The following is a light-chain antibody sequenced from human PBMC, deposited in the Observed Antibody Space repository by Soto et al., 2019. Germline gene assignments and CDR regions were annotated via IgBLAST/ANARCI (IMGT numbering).Light chain of an antibody. V-gene: IGKV1-27*01. CDR1: QGISNY. J-gene: IGKJ2*01. Sequence: DIQMTQSPSFLSASVGDRVIITCRASQGISNYLAWYQQKPWKVPKLLIYVASTLQSVFPSRFSGSGSGTDFTLTLSSLQPEDVATYYCQKYNSAPYNFGQGTKLAIK. CDR2: VAS. CDR3: QKYNSAPYN.